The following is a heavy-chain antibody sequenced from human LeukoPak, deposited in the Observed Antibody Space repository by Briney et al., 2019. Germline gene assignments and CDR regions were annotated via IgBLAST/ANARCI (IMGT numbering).Heavy chain of an antibody. CDR2: IYHSGST. V-gene: IGHV4-38-2*02. CDR1: GDSISPSY. Sequence: SETLSLTCTVSGDSISPSYWGWIRQPPGKGLEGIGSIYHSGSTYYNPSLKSRVTISVDTSKNQFSLKLSSVTAADTAVYYCASVPAAPWYGMDVWGQGTTVTVSS. D-gene: IGHD2-2*01. CDR3: ASVPAAPWYGMDV. J-gene: IGHJ6*02.